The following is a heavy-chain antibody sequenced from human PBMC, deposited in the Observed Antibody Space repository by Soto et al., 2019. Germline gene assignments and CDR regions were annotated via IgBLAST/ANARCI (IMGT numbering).Heavy chain of an antibody. CDR2: IYPGDSDS. CDR1: GFTFTSYW. D-gene: IGHD2-2*01. CDR3: AKHEGYCSTTTCSNFDY. J-gene: IGHJ4*02. Sequence: GESLKISCKGSGFTFTSYWIAWVRQMHGKGLEWMGIIYPGDSDSSYSPSFQGQVTISADKSINTAYLHWSSLKASDTAIYYCAKHEGYCSTTTCSNFDYWGQGTLVTVSS. V-gene: IGHV5-51*01.